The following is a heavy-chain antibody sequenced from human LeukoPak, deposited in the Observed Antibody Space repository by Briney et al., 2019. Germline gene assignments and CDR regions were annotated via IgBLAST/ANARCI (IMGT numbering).Heavy chain of an antibody. V-gene: IGHV1-2*02. CDR3: AREGGHSSDPTDFYYYFYYMDV. CDR2: INPTSGGT. D-gene: IGHD3/OR15-3a*01. Sequence: ASVKVSCKASGYIFSGFYIHWVRQAPGQGLEWMGWINPTSGGTNYAQKFQGRVTLTRDTSINTAYMELSGLTSDDTAVYYCAREGGHSSDPTDFYYYFYYMDVWGKGTTVTVSS. J-gene: IGHJ6*03. CDR1: GYIFSGFY.